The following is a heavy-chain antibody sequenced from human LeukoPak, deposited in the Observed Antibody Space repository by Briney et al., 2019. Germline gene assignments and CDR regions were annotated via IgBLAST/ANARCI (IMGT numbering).Heavy chain of an antibody. CDR1: GYTFTSYG. Sequence: ASVKVSCKASGYTFTSYGISWVRQAPGQGLEWMGWISAYNGNTNYAQKLQGRVTMTTDTSTSTAYMELRSLRSDDTAVYYCARDPSFVLLWFGELSSADAFDIWGQGTMVTVSS. V-gene: IGHV1-18*04. CDR2: ISAYNGNT. CDR3: ARDPSFVLLWFGELSSADAFDI. J-gene: IGHJ3*02. D-gene: IGHD3-10*01.